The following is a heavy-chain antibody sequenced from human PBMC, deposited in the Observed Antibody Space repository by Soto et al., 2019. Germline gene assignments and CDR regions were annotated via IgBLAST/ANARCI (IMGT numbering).Heavy chain of an antibody. D-gene: IGHD3-10*01. V-gene: IGHV3-23*01. J-gene: IGHJ4*02. Sequence: GGSLRLSCAASGFTFSSYAMSWVRQAPGKGLEWVPAISGSGGSTYYADSVKGRFTISRDNSKNTLYLQMNSLRAEDTAVYYCAKDVPYYYGSGSRTFDYWGQGTLVTVSS. CDR3: AKDVPYYYGSGSRTFDY. CDR2: ISGSGGST. CDR1: GFTFSSYA.